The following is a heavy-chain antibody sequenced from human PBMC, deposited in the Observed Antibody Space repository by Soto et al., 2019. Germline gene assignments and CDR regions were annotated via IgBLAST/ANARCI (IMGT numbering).Heavy chain of an antibody. Sequence: GGSLRLSCAASAFTFSSYAMGWVRQAPGKGLEWVSAISGSGSTTYYANSVKGRFTISRDNSKNTLYLQMNSLRAEDTAVYYCAKGRSSGWWYFDYWGQGTLVTVSS. CDR3: AKGRSSGWWYFDY. CDR2: ISGSGSTT. J-gene: IGHJ4*02. CDR1: AFTFSSYA. D-gene: IGHD6-19*01. V-gene: IGHV3-23*01.